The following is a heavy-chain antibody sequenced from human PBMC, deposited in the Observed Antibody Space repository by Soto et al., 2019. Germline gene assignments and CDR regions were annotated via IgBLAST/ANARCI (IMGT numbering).Heavy chain of an antibody. D-gene: IGHD5-18*01. CDR2: IYYSGST. CDR1: GGSISSGDYY. Sequence: SETLSLTCTVSGGSISSGDYYWSWIRQPPGKGLEWIGYIYYSGSTYYDPSLKSRVTISVDTSKNQFSLKLSSVTAADTAVYYCARVRYSYGYYHYVMDVWGQGTTVIVSS. CDR3: ARVRYSYGYYHYVMDV. V-gene: IGHV4-30-4*01. J-gene: IGHJ6*02.